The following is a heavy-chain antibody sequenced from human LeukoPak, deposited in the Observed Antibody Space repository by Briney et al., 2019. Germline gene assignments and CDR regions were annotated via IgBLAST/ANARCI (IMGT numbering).Heavy chain of an antibody. CDR1: GFTFSSYS. Sequence: GGSLRLSCAASGFTFSSYSMNWVRQAPGKGLKWVSSISSSSSYIYYADSVKGRFTISRDNSKNTLYLQMNSLRAEDTAVYYCAKGEKTTVTTYFDYWGQGTLVTVSS. D-gene: IGHD4-17*01. CDR2: ISSSSSYI. J-gene: IGHJ4*02. CDR3: AKGEKTTVTTYFDY. V-gene: IGHV3-21*04.